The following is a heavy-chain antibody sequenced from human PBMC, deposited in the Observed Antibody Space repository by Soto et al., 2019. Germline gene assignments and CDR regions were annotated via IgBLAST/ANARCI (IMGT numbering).Heavy chain of an antibody. CDR1: GFTFDDYA. CDR2: ISWDGGST. V-gene: IGHV3-43D*04. Sequence: GSLRLSCAASGFTFDDYAMHWVRQAPGKGLEWVSLISWDGGSTYYADSVKGRFTISRDNSKNSLYLQMNSLRAEDTALYYCAKGDCSSTSCYANYYYGMDVWGQGTTVTVSS. D-gene: IGHD2-2*01. CDR3: AKGDCSSTSCYANYYYGMDV. J-gene: IGHJ6*02.